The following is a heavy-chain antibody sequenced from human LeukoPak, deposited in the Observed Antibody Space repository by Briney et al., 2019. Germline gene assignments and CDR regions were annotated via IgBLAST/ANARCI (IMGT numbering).Heavy chain of an antibody. J-gene: IGHJ4*02. CDR2: INPNSGGT. V-gene: IGHV1-2*02. CDR3: ATYRQVLLPFES. D-gene: IGHD2-8*02. CDR1: GYTFTGYY. Sequence: ASVEVSCKASGYTFTGYYMHWVRQAPGQGLEWMGWINPNSGGTNYAQKFQGRVTMTRDTSISTAYMELSRLRSDDTAIYYCATYRQVLLPFESWGQGTLVTVSS.